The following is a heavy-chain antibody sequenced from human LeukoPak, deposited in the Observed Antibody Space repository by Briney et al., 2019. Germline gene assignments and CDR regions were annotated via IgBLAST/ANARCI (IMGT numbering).Heavy chain of an antibody. CDR2: ISSSGSTI. D-gene: IGHD1-26*01. CDR1: GFTFSDYY. J-gene: IGHJ3*02. V-gene: IGHV3-11*01. Sequence: PGGSLRLSCAASGFTFSDYYMSWIRQAPGKGLEWVSYISSSGSTIYYADSVKGRFTISRDNAKNSLYLQMNSLRAEDTAVYYCARDRRRSYQGHAFDIWGQGTMVTVSS. CDR3: ARDRRRSYQGHAFDI.